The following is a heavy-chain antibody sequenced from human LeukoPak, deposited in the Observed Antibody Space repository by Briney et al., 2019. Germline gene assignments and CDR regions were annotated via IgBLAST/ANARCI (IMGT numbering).Heavy chain of an antibody. J-gene: IGHJ4*02. D-gene: IGHD2-2*02. CDR2: INPNSGGT. CDR3: ATSELLYYYFDY. V-gene: IGHV1-2*02. Sequence: ASVKVSCKASGYTFTGYYMHWVRQAPGQGLEWMGWINPNSGGTNYAQKFQGRVTMTRDTSISTAYMELSRLRSDDTAVYYCATSELLYYYFDYWGQGTLVTVSS. CDR1: GYTFTGYY.